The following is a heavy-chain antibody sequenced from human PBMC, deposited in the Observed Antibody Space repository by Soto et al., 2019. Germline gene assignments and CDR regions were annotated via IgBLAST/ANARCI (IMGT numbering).Heavy chain of an antibody. CDR2: INPSGGST. D-gene: IGHD4-17*01. CDR3: ARDLTGGYGVTSPDY. CDR1: GYTFTSYY. J-gene: IGHJ4*02. Sequence: QVQLVQSGAEVKKPGASVKVSCKASGYTFTSYYMHWVRQAPGQGLEWMGIINPSGGSTSYAQKCQGRVTMTRDTSTSTVYMELSSLRSEDTAVYYCARDLTGGYGVTSPDYWCQGTLVTVSS. V-gene: IGHV1-46*01.